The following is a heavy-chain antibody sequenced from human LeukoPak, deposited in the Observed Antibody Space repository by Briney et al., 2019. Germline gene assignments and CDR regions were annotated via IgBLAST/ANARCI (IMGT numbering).Heavy chain of an antibody. Sequence: SETLSLTCTVSGGSISSSSSYWGWIRQPPGKGLEWIGSVYHSGNTYYNPSLKSRVTVSVDTSKNQFSLKLSSVTAADTAVYYCARHLPGWYYFDFWGQGTRVTVSS. J-gene: IGHJ4*02. CDR3: ARHLPGWYYFDF. D-gene: IGHD6-19*01. CDR1: GGSISSSSSY. V-gene: IGHV4-39*01. CDR2: VYHSGNT.